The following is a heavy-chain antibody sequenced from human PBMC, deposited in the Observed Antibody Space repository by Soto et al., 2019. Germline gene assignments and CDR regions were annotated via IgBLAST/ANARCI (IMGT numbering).Heavy chain of an antibody. D-gene: IGHD1-26*01. CDR3: AADLPSGSYSPD. CDR1: GFTFTSSA. CDR2: IVVGSGNT. Sequence: ASVKVSCKASGFTFTSSAVQWVRQARGQRLEWIGWIVVGSGNTNYAQKFQERVTITRDMSTSTAYMELSSLRSEDTAVYYCAADLPSGSYSPDWGQGTLVTVSS. J-gene: IGHJ4*02. V-gene: IGHV1-58*01.